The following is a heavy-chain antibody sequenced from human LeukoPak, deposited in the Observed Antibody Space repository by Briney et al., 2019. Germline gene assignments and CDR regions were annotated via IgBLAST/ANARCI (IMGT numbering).Heavy chain of an antibody. V-gene: IGHV4-39*01. D-gene: IGHD6-19*01. CDR2: IYYSGST. CDR3: AEDRGIAVAVTRIWFDY. J-gene: IGHJ4*02. CDR1: GGSISSSSYY. Sequence: SETLSLTCTVSGGSISSSSYYWGWIRQPPGKGLEWIGSIYYSGSTYYNPSLKSRVTISVDTSKNQFSLKLNSVTAADTAVYYCAEDRGIAVAVTRIWFDYWGQGTLVTVSS.